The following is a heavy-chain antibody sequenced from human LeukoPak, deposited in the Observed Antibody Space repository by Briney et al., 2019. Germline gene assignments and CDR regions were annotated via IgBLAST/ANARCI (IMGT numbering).Heavy chain of an antibody. CDR3: AKDTPTIFGVATLPDY. CDR2: ISYDGSNK. V-gene: IGHV3-30*18. D-gene: IGHD3-3*01. J-gene: IGHJ4*02. Sequence: GRSLRLSCAASGFTFSSYGMHWVRQAPGKGLEWVAVISYDGSNKYYADSVKGRFTISRDNSKNTLYLQMNSLRAEDTAVYYCAKDTPTIFGVATLPDYWGQGTLVTVSS. CDR1: GFTFSSYG.